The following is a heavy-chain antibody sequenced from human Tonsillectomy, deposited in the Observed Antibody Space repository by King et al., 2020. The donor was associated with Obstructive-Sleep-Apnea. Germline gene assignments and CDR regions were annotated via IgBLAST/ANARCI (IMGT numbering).Heavy chain of an antibody. CDR3: TRSGGSGSYYYGMDV. Sequence: QLQESGPGLVKPSETLSLICTVSGGSINTYYWSWIRQPPGKGLEWMGYVFHSGRTNYNPSLKCRVTISVDTSKIQFSLELTSVTAADTAVYYCTRSGGSGSYYYGMDVWGQGTTVTVSS. J-gene: IGHJ6*02. D-gene: IGHD3-10*01. CDR2: VFHSGRT. V-gene: IGHV4-59*01. CDR1: GGSINTYY.